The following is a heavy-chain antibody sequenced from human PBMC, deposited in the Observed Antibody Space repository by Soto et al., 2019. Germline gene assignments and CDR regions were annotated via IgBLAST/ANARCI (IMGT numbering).Heavy chain of an antibody. V-gene: IGHV3-23*01. CDR1: GFTFSSYA. Sequence: EVQLLESGGGLVQPGGSLRLSCAASGFTFSSYAMSWVRQAPGKGLEWVSAISGSGGSTYYADSVKGRFTISRDNSKNWGYWQMNSLRGEYTAVYYWPKENASAGQGRCEPWGQGSMVTVSS. CDR3: PKENASAGQGRCEP. CDR2: ISGSGGST. J-gene: IGHJ5*02. D-gene: IGHD6-13*01.